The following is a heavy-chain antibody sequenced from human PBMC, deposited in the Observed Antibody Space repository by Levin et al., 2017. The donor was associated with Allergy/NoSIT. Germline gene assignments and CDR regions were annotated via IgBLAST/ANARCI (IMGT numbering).Heavy chain of an antibody. J-gene: IGHJ6*02. Sequence: ASVKVFCEASGYTFTDYYIHWVRQAPGQGPEWMGWINPKNGVTKYAQKFQARVTMTRDTSSRTAYMDLSRLTSDDTAVYYCARDPTGFEHAIVSYGMDVWGQGTTVTVSS. CDR2: INPKNGVT. V-gene: IGHV1-2*02. CDR1: GYTFTDYY. D-gene: IGHD2-21*01. CDR3: ARDPTGFEHAIVSYGMDV.